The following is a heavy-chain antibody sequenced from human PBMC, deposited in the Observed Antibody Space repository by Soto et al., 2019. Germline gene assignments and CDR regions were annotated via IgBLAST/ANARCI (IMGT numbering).Heavy chain of an antibody. CDR1: GYTFTSYG. J-gene: IGHJ4*02. CDR2: INGYNGNT. V-gene: IGHV1-18*01. D-gene: IGHD3-10*01. Sequence: QVQLVQSGAEVKKPGASVKGSCKASGYTFTSYGIAWVRQAPGQGLEWMAWINGYNGNTKYAQKAQGRVTMTTDTSTNTAYMELRSLRSDDTAVYYRAREGTSARSLDYWGQGTLVTVSS. CDR3: AREGTSARSLDY.